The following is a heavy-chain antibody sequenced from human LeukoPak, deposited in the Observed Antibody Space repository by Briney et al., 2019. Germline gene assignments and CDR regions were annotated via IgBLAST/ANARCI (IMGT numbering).Heavy chain of an antibody. J-gene: IGHJ4*02. Sequence: ASVKVSCKASGYTFTGYYLHWVRQAPGQGLEWMGRINPNSGGTNDAQKFQDRVTMTRDTSISTAYMELSRLRSDDTAVYYCARDPYDSSGYLFDYWGQGTLVTVSS. CDR2: INPNSGGT. D-gene: IGHD3-22*01. CDR1: GYTFTGYY. CDR3: ARDPYDSSGYLFDY. V-gene: IGHV1-2*06.